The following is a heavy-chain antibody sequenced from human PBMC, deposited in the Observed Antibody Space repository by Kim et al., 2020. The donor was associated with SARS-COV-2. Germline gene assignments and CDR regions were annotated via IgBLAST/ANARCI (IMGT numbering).Heavy chain of an antibody. V-gene: IGHV3-43*01. J-gene: IGHJ5*02. CDR3: AKDISHRGSYLKGLFDP. Sequence: VKGRFTISRDNSKNSLYLQMNSLRTEDTALYCCAKDISHRGSYLKGLFDPWGQGTLVTVSS. D-gene: IGHD1-26*01.